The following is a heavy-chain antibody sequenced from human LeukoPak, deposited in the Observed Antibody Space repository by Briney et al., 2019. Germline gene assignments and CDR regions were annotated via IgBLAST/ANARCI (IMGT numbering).Heavy chain of an antibody. D-gene: IGHD1-26*01. CDR2: ISSDGSYK. J-gene: IGHJ3*02. Sequence: GGSLRLSCAASRFTFNSYGMHWVRQAPGKGLEWVAVISSDGSYKYYADSVKGRFTISRDNPKNTLYLQMNSLRVEDTAVYYCATDRVGAPDVFDIWGQGTMVTVSS. V-gene: IGHV3-30*03. CDR1: RFTFNSYG. CDR3: ATDRVGAPDVFDI.